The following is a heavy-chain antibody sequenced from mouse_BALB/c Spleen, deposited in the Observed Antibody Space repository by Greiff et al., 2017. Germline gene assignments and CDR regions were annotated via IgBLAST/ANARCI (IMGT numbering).Heavy chain of an antibody. CDR1: GFTFSSYA. CDR3: ARGRDGNYPYYYAMDY. J-gene: IGHJ4*01. V-gene: IGHV5-6-5*01. CDR2: ISSGGST. Sequence: EVHRVESGGGSVKPGGSLKLSCAASGFTFSSYAMSWVRQTPEKRLEWVASISSGGSTYYPDSVKGRFTISRDNARNILYLQMSSLRSEDTAMYYCARGRDGNYPYYYAMDYWGQGTSVTVSS. D-gene: IGHD2-1*01.